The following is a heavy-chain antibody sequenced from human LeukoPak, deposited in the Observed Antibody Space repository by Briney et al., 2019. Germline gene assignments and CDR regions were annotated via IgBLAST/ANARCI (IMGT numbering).Heavy chain of an antibody. Sequence: PSETLSLTCAVYGGSFSDYYWSWIRQSPGKGLEWIGEINHSGSTNYNPSLKSRVTISVDTSKKQFSLKLRSVTAADTPVYYCASVPFRDGHLPNYFDYWGQGTLVTVSS. J-gene: IGHJ4*02. V-gene: IGHV4-34*01. CDR3: ASVPFRDGHLPNYFDY. CDR1: GGSFSDYY. D-gene: IGHD2-8*01. CDR2: INHSGST.